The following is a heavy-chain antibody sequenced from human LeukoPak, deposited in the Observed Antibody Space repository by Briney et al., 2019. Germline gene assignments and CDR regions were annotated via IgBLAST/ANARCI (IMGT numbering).Heavy chain of an antibody. D-gene: IGHD3-10*01. Sequence: GGSLRLSCAASGFTFSSYGMHWVRQAPGKGLEWVAVISYDGSNKYYADSVKGRFTIFRDNSKNTLYLQMNSLTAEDTAAYYCARHVWFGEHNGHENWFDPWGQGTLVIVSS. V-gene: IGHV3-30*03. CDR3: ARHVWFGEHNGHENWFDP. CDR2: ISYDGSNK. J-gene: IGHJ5*02. CDR1: GFTFSSYG.